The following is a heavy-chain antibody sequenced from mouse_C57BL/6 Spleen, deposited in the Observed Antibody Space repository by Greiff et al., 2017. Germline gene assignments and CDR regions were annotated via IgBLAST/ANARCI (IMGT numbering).Heavy chain of an antibody. CDR1: GYSITSGYY. CDR2: ISYDGSN. Sequence: EVQLQESGPGLVKPSQSLSLTCSVTGYSITSGYYWNWIRQFPGNKLEWMGYISYDGSNNYNPSLKNRISITSDTSKNQFFLKVNSVTTEDTATYYCARESLDGYYAMDYWGQGTSVTVSS. CDR3: ARESLDGYYAMDY. J-gene: IGHJ4*01. D-gene: IGHD6-1*01. V-gene: IGHV3-6*01.